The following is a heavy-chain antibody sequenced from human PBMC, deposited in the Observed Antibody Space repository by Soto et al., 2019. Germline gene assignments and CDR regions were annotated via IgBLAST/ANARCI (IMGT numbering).Heavy chain of an antibody. V-gene: IGHV1-18*01. D-gene: IGHD5-12*01. CDR1: GYTFTIYG. J-gene: IGHJ6*02. Sequence: QVQLVQSGGEVKKPGASVKVSCKASGYTFTIYGINWVRQAPGQGLEWMGWISPDNGNTNYAQKLQGRVTMTTDTSTRTGYMELRSLRSDDTAVYYCARALGYSGYAGMDVWGQGTTVTVAS. CDR2: ISPDNGNT. CDR3: ARALGYSGYAGMDV.